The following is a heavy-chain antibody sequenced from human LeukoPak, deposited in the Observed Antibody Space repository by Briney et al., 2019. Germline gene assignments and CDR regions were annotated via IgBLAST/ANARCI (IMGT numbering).Heavy chain of an antibody. J-gene: IGHJ4*02. V-gene: IGHV3-9*01. D-gene: IGHD2-15*01. CDR3: VSRRCSITACYVASLNCFDY. CDR1: GFTFDDYA. Sequence: GGSLRLSCAASGFTFDDYAMHWVRQAPGKGLEWVSGISWNSGGIGYADSVKGRFIISRDNAKNSMYLQMNSLRDEDTAVYHCVSRRCSITACYVASLNCFDYWGQGTRVTVSS. CDR2: ISWNSGGI.